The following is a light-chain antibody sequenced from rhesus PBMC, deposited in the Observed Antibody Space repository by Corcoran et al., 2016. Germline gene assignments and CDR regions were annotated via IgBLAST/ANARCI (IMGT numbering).Light chain of an antibody. J-gene: IGKJ3*01. CDR3: QQGYNSPFT. CDR2: RAS. V-gene: IGKV1S9*01. Sequence: DIQMTQSPSSLSASAGDRVTISCQASQSLSNYLNWYQQKPGKNPMLLFYRASSLQCGIPSRFSGGGSGTDFTLTISSLRPEDFATYYCQQGYNSPFTFGPGTKLSIK. CDR1: QSLSNY.